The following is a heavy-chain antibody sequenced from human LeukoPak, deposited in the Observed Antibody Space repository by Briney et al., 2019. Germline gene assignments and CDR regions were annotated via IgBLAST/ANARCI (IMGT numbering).Heavy chain of an antibody. Sequence: PGGSLRLSCAASGFTFSSYSMNWVRQAPGKGLEWVSYISSSSSTRHYADSVQGRFTISRDNAKNSLYLQVNSLRAEDTAVYFCAGLGDGYNPPFDYWGQGTLVTVSS. CDR2: ISSSSSTR. CDR3: AGLGDGYNPPFDY. J-gene: IGHJ4*02. CDR1: GFTFSSYS. D-gene: IGHD5-24*01. V-gene: IGHV3-48*04.